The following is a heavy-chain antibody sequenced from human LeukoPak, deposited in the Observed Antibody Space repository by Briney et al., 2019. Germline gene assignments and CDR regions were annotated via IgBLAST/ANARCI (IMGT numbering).Heavy chain of an antibody. CDR3: AKDGGYYDFDY. D-gene: IGHD3-3*01. V-gene: IGHV3-23*01. Sequence: GGSLRLSCAASGFTFSRYAMSWVRQAPGKGLEWVSAISGSGGSTYYADSVKGRFTISRDTPKNTLYLQMNSLRAEDTAVYYCAKDGGYYDFDYWGQGTLVTVSS. CDR2: ISGSGGST. J-gene: IGHJ4*02. CDR1: GFTFSRYA.